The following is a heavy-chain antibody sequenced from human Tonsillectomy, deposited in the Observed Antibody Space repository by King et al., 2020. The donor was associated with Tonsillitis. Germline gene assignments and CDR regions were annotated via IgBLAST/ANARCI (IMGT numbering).Heavy chain of an antibody. D-gene: IGHD1-26*01. V-gene: IGHV4-4*07. CDR2: IHVTDNT. Sequence: VQLQESGPGLVKPSETLSLTFSVSGNSISSYYWSWIRQPAGKGLEWIGRIHVTDNTNYNPSLKSRVTMSVDTSKNQFSLNLRSVTAADTAVYYCARDYSAMYYDHWGQGILVTVSS. CDR1: GNSISSYY. CDR3: ARDYSAMYYDH. J-gene: IGHJ4*02.